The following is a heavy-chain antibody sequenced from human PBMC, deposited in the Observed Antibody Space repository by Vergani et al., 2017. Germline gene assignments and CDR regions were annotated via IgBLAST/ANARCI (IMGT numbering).Heavy chain of an antibody. CDR2: IYPGDSDT. J-gene: IGHJ5*02. D-gene: IGHD1-26*01. CDR1: GYSFNNYW. Sequence: EVQLVQSGAEVKKPGESLKISCKGSGYSFNNYWIGWVRQMPGKGLEWIGIIYPGDSDTRYSPSFQGQVTISADKSITTASLQWSSLKASDTAMYYGARLRGSPGKGFEAWGQGTLVTVSS. CDR3: ARLRGSPGKGFEA. V-gene: IGHV5-51*03.